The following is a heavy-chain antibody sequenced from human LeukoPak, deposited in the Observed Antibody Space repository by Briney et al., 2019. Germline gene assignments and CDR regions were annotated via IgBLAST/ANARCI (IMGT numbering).Heavy chain of an antibody. D-gene: IGHD2-21*01. J-gene: IGHJ3*01. CDR2: ISYDGSNK. CDR1: GFTFSSYA. CDR3: AKDSIVVD. V-gene: IGHV3-30-3*01. Sequence: PGRSLRLSCAASGFTFSSYAMHWVRQAPGKGLEWVAVISYDGSNKYYADSVKGRFTISRDNSKNTLYLQMNSLRAEDTAVYYCAKDSIVVDWGQGTMVTVSS.